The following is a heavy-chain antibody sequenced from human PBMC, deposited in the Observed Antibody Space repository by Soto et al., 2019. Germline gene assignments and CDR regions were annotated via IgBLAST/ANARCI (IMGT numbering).Heavy chain of an antibody. Sequence: SETLSLTCAVSGGSISSGGYSWSWIRQPPGKGLNYIGYIYHSGSTYYNPSLKSRVTISVDRSKNQFSLKLSSVTAADTAVYYCARVRSGWGIDYWGQGTLVIVS. D-gene: IGHD6-19*01. V-gene: IGHV4-30-2*01. J-gene: IGHJ4*02. CDR3: ARVRSGWGIDY. CDR2: IYHSGST. CDR1: GGSISSGGYS.